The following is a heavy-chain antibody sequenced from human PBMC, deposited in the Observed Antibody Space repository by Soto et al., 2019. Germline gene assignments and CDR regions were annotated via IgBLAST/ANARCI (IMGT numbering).Heavy chain of an antibody. CDR3: AREMGRITMVRGVIRTRYNWFDL. Sequence: ASVKVSCKASGYTFTGYYMHWVRQAPGQGLEWMGWINPNSGGTNYAQKFQGWVTMTRDTSISTAYMELSRLRSDDTAVYYCAREMGRITMVRGVIRTRYNWFDLWGQGTLVTVSS. J-gene: IGHJ5*02. CDR1: GYTFTGYY. D-gene: IGHD3-10*01. V-gene: IGHV1-2*04. CDR2: INPNSGGT.